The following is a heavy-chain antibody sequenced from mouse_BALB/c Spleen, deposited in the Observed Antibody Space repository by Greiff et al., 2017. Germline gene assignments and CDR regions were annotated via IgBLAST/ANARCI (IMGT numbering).Heavy chain of an antibody. CDR1: GFTFSSYA. V-gene: IGHV5-9-3*01. Sequence: EVHLVESGGGLVKPGGSLKLSCAASGFTFSSYAMSWVRQTPEKRLEWVATISSGGSYTYYPDSVKGRFTISRDNAKNTLYLQMSSLRSEDTAMYYCARNYRSYYWGQGTTLTVSS. D-gene: IGHD2-14*01. J-gene: IGHJ2*01. CDR3: ARNYRSYY. CDR2: ISSGGSYT.